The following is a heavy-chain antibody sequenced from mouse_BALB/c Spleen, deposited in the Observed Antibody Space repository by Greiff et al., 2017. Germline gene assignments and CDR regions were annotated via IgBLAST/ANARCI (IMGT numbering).Heavy chain of an antibody. V-gene: IGHV1-4*01. J-gene: IGHJ1*01. CDR2: INPSSGYT. Sequence: VQLQQSGAELARPGASVKMSCKASGYTFTSYTMHWVKQRPGQGLEWIGYINPSSGYTNYNQKFKDKATLTADTSSSTAYLHLSSLTSEDSAVYYCATPPTGTDWYFDVWGAGTTVTVAS. D-gene: IGHD4-1*02. CDR1: GYTFTSYT. CDR3: ATPPTGTDWYFDV.